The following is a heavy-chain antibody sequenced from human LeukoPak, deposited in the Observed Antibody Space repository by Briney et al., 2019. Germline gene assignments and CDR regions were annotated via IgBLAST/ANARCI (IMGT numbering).Heavy chain of an antibody. CDR2: IYSGGST. Sequence: GGSLRLSCAASGFTVSSNYMSWVRQAPGKGLEWVSVIYSGGSTYYADSVKGRFTISRDNSKNTLYLQMNSLRAEDTAVYYCARGTRFITMVRGVDYGMDVWGQGTTVTVSS. CDR1: GFTVSSNY. J-gene: IGHJ6*02. CDR3: ARGTRFITMVRGVDYGMDV. V-gene: IGHV3-53*01. D-gene: IGHD3-10*01.